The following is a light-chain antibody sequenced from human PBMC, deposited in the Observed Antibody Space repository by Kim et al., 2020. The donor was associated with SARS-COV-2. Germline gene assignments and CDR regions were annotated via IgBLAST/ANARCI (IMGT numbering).Light chain of an antibody. CDR1: TGAVTSAYY. Sequence: PGGTVTLTCASSTGAVTSAYYPNWFQQKPGQAPRPLIYSISNKYSWTPARFSGSLLGGKAALTLSDVQPEDEADYYCLVYYDGSWTFGGGTQLTVL. J-gene: IGLJ3*02. V-gene: IGLV7-43*01. CDR2: SIS. CDR3: LVYYDGSWT.